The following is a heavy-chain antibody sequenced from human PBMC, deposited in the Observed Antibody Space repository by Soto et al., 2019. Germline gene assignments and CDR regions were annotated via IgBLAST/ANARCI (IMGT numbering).Heavy chain of an antibody. Sequence: PGGSLRLSCVVSGYMFTKHWMGWVRQVQGKGLERLANINEDGSEKNYVDSVKGRFTISRDNAKNSLYLQMSSLRAEDTAVYYCARCGSYGFVWFYYYAMDVWGQGTAVTVSS. D-gene: IGHD5-18*01. CDR3: ARCGSYGFVWFYYYAMDV. J-gene: IGHJ6*02. CDR2: INEDGSEK. V-gene: IGHV3-7*01. CDR1: GYMFTKHW.